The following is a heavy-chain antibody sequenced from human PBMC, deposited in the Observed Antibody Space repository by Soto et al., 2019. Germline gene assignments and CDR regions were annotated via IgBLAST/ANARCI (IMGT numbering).Heavy chain of an antibody. CDR1: GYTFTSYA. CDR3: ASGSYKLHYYYYCMDV. D-gene: IGHD1-26*01. J-gene: IGHJ6*03. CDR2: INAGNGNT. Sequence: ASVKVSCKASGYTFTSYAMHWVRQAPGQRLEWMGWINAGNGNTKYSQKFQGRVTITRDTSASTAYMELSSLRSEDTAVYYCASGSYKLHYYYYCMDVWGKGTTVTVSS. V-gene: IGHV1-3*01.